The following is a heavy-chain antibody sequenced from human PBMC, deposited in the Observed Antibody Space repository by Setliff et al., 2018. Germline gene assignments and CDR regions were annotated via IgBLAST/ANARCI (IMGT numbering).Heavy chain of an antibody. CDR1: GFTFSSYS. CDR2: FSGSSSTI. Sequence: GVLKISCAASGFTFSSYSMNWVRQAPGKGLEWVSYFSGSSSTIRYADSVKGRFTISRDNAKNSLYLQMNSLRAEDTAVYYCARSGNYRVDYWGQGTLVTVSS. CDR3: ARSGNYRVDY. V-gene: IGHV3-48*01. D-gene: IGHD1-26*01. J-gene: IGHJ4*02.